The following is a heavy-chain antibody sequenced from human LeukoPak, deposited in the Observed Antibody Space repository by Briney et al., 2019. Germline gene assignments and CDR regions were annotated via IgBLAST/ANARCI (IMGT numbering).Heavy chain of an antibody. CDR3: AKDLSRITIFGVVRRTYYYYMDV. Sequence: PGGSLRLSCAASGFTFSTFAMIWVRQPPGKGLEWVSAISGSGGSTYYADSVKGRFTISRDNSKNTLYLQMNSLRAEDTAVYYCAKDLSRITIFGVVRRTYYYYMDVWGKGTTVTVSS. CDR2: ISGSGGST. D-gene: IGHD3-3*01. V-gene: IGHV3-23*01. CDR1: GFTFSTFA. J-gene: IGHJ6*03.